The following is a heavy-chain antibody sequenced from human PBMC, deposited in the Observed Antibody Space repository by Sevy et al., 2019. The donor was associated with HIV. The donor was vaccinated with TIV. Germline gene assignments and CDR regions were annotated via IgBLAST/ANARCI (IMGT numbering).Heavy chain of an antibody. Sequence: GGSLRLSCAASGFTFSDHYMEWVRQAPGKGLEWVGRIRNKADSYTTEDAASVKGRFTISRDDSKNSLYLLMNSLKTEDTAVYYCATHAGIAAAGRVFDYWGQGTLVIVSS. J-gene: IGHJ4*02. D-gene: IGHD6-13*01. V-gene: IGHV3-72*01. CDR2: IRNKADSYTT. CDR1: GFTFSDHY. CDR3: ATHAGIAAAGRVFDY.